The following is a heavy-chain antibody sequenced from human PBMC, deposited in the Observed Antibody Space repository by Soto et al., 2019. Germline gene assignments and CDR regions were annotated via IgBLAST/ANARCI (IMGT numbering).Heavy chain of an antibody. CDR2: IKLDGREK. D-gene: IGHD2-2*01. Sequence: LTVSCSASGLLFKRYCMAWVSQSPVKVQEWLATIKLDGREKNYLDSVQGRFIISRDEADNTLSLKLNSIRADETAVLYWTIALYCSSTSVYAGGDTFHIWGQGTIVT. CDR1: GLLFKRYC. V-gene: IGHV3-7*01. CDR3: TIALYCSSTSVYAGGDTFHI. J-gene: IGHJ3*02.